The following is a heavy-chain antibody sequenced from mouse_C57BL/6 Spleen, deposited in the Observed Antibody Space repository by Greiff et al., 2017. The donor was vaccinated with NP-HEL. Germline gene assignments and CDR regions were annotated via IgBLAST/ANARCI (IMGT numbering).Heavy chain of an antibody. V-gene: IGHV5-6*01. CDR1: GFTFSSYG. J-gene: IGHJ2*01. CDR2: ISSGGSYT. D-gene: IGHD2-14*01. Sequence: EVQVVESGGDLVKPGGSLKLSCAASGFTFSSYGMSWVRQTPDKRLEWVATISSGGSYTYYPDSVKGRFTISRDNAKNTLYLQMSSLKSEDTAMYYCARQEGTGTNFDYWGQGTTLTVSS. CDR3: ARQEGTGTNFDY.